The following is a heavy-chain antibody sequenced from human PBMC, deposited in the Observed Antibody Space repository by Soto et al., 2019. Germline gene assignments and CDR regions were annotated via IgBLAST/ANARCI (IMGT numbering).Heavy chain of an antibody. J-gene: IGHJ4*02. Sequence: PGGSLRLSCPTSGFTFSAYAMTWVRQAPGRGLEWVSVISGSGSRINYADSVKGRFTISRDSSKNTVYLQMNSLRVEDTAVYYCVKEGIVGTQGPWNYFDYWGQGTLVTVSS. CDR2: ISGSGSRI. CDR1: GFTFSAYA. CDR3: VKEGIVGTQGPWNYFDY. D-gene: IGHD1-26*01. V-gene: IGHV3-23*01.